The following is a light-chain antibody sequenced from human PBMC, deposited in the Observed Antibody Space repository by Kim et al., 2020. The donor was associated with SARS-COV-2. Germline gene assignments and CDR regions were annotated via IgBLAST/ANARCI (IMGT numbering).Light chain of an antibody. CDR3: QPYNSPTWT. V-gene: IGKV1-5*01. J-gene: IGKJ1*01. CDR1: PSILSS. CDR2: DSS. Sequence: GARFTIPFRASPSILSSFAWYPQKPGNAPNLLIYDSSSLDRRVPSRSSGSGSGTEFTLTISGLQPDDFATYYCQPYNSPTWTFGQGSRV.